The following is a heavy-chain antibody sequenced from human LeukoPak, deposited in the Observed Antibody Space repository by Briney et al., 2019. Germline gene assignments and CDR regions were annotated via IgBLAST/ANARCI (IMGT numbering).Heavy chain of an antibody. CDR3: AGSPYYYDSSGYYIVVVY. V-gene: IGHV1-69*13. CDR2: IIPIFGTA. CDR1: GGTFSSYA. J-gene: IGHJ4*02. D-gene: IGHD3-22*01. Sequence: GASVKVSCKASGGTFSSYAISWVRQAPGQGLKWMGGIIPIFGTANYAQKFQGRVTITADESTSTAYMELSSLRSEDTAVYYCAGSPYYYDSSGYYIVVVYWGQGTLVTVSS.